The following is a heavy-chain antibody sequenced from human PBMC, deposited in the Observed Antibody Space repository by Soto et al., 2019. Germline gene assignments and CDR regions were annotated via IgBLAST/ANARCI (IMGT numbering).Heavy chain of an antibody. D-gene: IGHD3-3*01. CDR2: ISKDGSVQ. Sequence: QVQLVESGGRVVQPGRSLRLSCAASGFIFNRYAIHWVRQTPGKGLEWVAVISKDGSVQYYADSVRGRFIISRDKSKDTVYLEMTSLRAEATAVFYCARSRSGAVPDSFGYWGQGTLVTVSS. CDR1: GFIFNRYA. J-gene: IGHJ4*02. CDR3: ARSRSGAVPDSFGY. V-gene: IGHV3-30-3*01.